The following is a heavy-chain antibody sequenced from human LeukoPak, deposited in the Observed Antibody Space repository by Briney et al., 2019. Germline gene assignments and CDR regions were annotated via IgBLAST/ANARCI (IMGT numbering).Heavy chain of an antibody. CDR1: GGSFSGYY. CDR3: ARVVRYFDWLGPYYFDY. J-gene: IGHJ4*02. V-gene: IGHV4-34*01. Sequence: PSETLSLTCAVYGGSFSGYYWSWIRQPPGKGLEWIGEINHSGSTNYNPSLKSRVTISVDTSKNQFSLKLSSVTAADTAVYYCARVVRYFDWLGPYYFDYWGQGTLVTVSS. D-gene: IGHD3-9*01. CDR2: INHSGST.